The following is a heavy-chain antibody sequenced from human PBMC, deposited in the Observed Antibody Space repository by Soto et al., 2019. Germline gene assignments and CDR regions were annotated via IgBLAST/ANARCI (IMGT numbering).Heavy chain of an antibody. J-gene: IGHJ3*02. V-gene: IGHV1-24*01. CDR1: GYTLTELS. CDR3: ASLVGSRDAFDI. CDR2: FDPEDGET. D-gene: IGHD1-26*01. Sequence: ASVKVSCKVSGYTLTELSMHWVRQAPGKGLEWMGGFDPEDGETIYAQKFQGRVTMTEDTSTDTAYMKLSSLRSEDTAVYYCASLVGSRDAFDIWGQGTMVTV.